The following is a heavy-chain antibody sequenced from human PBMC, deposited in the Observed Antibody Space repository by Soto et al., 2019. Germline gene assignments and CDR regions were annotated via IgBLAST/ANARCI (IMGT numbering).Heavy chain of an antibody. V-gene: IGHV3-73*02. Sequence: EVQLVESGGGLVQPGGSLKLSCAASGFTFSESAMHWVRQASGKGLEWVGRIRSKGNNYASEYGASMRGRFTISRDDSKNTAFLQVNSLKTEETAVYYCPRFSATNSWYHYYWGQGTLVTVSS. CDR1: GFTFSESA. J-gene: IGHJ4*02. D-gene: IGHD6-13*01. CDR3: PRFSATNSWYHYY. CDR2: IRSKGNNYAS.